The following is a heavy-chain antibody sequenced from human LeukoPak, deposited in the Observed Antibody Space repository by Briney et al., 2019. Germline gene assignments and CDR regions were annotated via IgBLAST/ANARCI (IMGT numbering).Heavy chain of an antibody. V-gene: IGHV3-7*01. CDR2: IKQDGSEK. CDR3: ARDEGTSYDILTGYYPLFDY. D-gene: IGHD3-9*01. J-gene: IGHJ4*02. CDR1: GFTFSSYS. Sequence: GGSLRLSCAASGFTFSSYSMNWVRQAPGKGLERVANIKQDGSEKYYVDSVKGRFTISRDNAKNSLYLQMNSLRAEDTAVYYCARDEGTSYDILTGYYPLFDYWGQGTLVTVSS.